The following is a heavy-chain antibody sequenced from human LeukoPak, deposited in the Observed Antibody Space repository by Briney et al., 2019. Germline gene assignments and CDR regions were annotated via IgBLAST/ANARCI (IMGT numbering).Heavy chain of an antibody. Sequence: PRGSLRLSCAASGFTFSSYSMNWVRQAAGKGLEWVAVISYDGSNKYYADSVKGRFTISRDNSKNTLYLQMNSLRAEDTAVYYCARGNTDGYNSYYFDYWGQGTLVTVSS. CDR3: ARGNTDGYNSYYFDY. CDR1: GFTFSSYS. J-gene: IGHJ4*02. D-gene: IGHD5-24*01. V-gene: IGHV3-30*03. CDR2: ISYDGSNK.